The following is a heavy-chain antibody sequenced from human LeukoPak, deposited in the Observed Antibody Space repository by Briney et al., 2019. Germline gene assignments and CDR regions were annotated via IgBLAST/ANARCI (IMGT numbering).Heavy chain of an antibody. V-gene: IGHV3-23*01. CDR1: GFTFSSYA. D-gene: IGHD3-16*02. CDR3: AKDALISFRGAWSQSDY. Sequence: GGSLSLACAASGFTFSSYAMSWVRQAPGKGLEWVSGISGSGGSTYYADSVKGRFTISRDNSKNTLFLQVNSLRAEDTAVYYCAKDALISFRGAWSQSDYWGQGTLVTVYS. J-gene: IGHJ4*02. CDR2: ISGSGGST.